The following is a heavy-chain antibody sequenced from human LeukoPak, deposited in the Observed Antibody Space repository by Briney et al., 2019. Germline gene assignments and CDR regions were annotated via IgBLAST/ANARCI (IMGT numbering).Heavy chain of an antibody. CDR3: ARAPNDLFGELLFAY. Sequence: PSETLSLTCAVYGGSFSGYYWSWIRQPPGKGLEWIGEINHSGSTNYNPSLKSRVTISVDTSKNQFSLKLSSVTAADTAVYYCARAPNDLFGELLFAYWGQGTLVTVSS. V-gene: IGHV4-34*01. CDR2: INHSGST. D-gene: IGHD3-10*02. J-gene: IGHJ4*02. CDR1: GGSFSGYY.